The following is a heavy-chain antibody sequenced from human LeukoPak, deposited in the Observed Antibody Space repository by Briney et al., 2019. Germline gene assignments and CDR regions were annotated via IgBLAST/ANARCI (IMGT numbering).Heavy chain of an antibody. CDR3: ARDPRGLNIATTGDRFDY. J-gene: IGHJ4*02. Sequence: EASVKVSCKASGYTFTSYYMHWVRQVPGQGLEWMGIINPSAGSTSYAQKFQGRVAMTRDMSTNTVYMELSSLTSEDTAVYYCARDPRGLNIATTGDRFDYWGQGTLVTVPS. D-gene: IGHD7-27*01. CDR1: GYTFTSYY. CDR2: INPSAGST. V-gene: IGHV1-46*01.